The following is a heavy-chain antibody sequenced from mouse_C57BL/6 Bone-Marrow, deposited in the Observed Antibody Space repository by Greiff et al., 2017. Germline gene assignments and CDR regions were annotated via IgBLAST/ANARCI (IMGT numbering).Heavy chain of an antibody. V-gene: IGHV1-55*01. D-gene: IGHD1-1*01. J-gene: IGHJ1*03. CDR2: IYPGSGST. CDR3: AREDYYYGSSWYFDV. CDR1: GYTFTSYW. Sequence: QVQLQQSGAELVKPGASVKMSCKASGYTFTSYWITWVKQRPGQGLEWIGDIYPGSGSTNYNEKFKSKATLTVDTSSSTAYMQLSSLTSEVSAVYYCAREDYYYGSSWYFDVWGTGTTVTVSS.